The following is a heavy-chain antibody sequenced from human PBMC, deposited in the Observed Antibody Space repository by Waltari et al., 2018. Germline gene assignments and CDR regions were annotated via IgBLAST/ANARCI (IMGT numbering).Heavy chain of an antibody. V-gene: IGHV3-74*03. CDR3: ARLAPRTYRSPVPGRHYYYGMDV. D-gene: IGHD3-10*01. CDR1: GFRFSNYW. J-gene: IGHJ6*02. CDR2: ISNDETTL. Sequence: EEQLLESGGGLVQPGDSLRLSCAAAGFRFSNYWMNWVRHAHGKGLVWVARISNDETTLTYADSVKGRFTISRDNAKNTVYLQMKRLRADDTAVYYCARLAPRTYRSPVPGRHYYYGMDVWGQGTTVTVSS.